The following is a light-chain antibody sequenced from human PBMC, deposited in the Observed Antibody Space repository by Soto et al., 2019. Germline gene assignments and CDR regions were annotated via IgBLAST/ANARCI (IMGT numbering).Light chain of an antibody. CDR2: DAS. CDR1: QNVYNN. CDR3: QQCRNWPLT. J-gene: IGKJ4*01. V-gene: IGKV3-15*01. Sequence: EIVMTQSPATLSVSPGEGATLSCKASQNVYNNLAWYQQRPGQPPRLLIYDASTRAACFSARFSGSGYGTEFTLTISSLQSEDFAVYFCQQCRNWPLTFGGGTKV.